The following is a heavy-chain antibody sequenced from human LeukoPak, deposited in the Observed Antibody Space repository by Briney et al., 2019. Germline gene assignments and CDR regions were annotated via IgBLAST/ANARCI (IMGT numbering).Heavy chain of an antibody. J-gene: IGHJ6*02. CDR1: GGSISSYY. CDR3: ARVGAGGSWSPFPYYYYGMDV. V-gene: IGHV4-59*01. D-gene: IGHD3-10*01. Sequence: SETLSLTCTVSGGSISSYYWSWIRQPPGKGLEWIGYIYYSGSTNYNPSLKSRVTISVDTSKNQFSLKLSSVTAADTAVYYCARVGAGGSWSPFPYYYYGMDVWGQGTTVTVSS. CDR2: IYYSGST.